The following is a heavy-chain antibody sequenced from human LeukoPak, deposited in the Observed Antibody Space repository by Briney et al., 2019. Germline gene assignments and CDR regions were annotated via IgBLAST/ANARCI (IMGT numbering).Heavy chain of an antibody. D-gene: IGHD3-9*01. V-gene: IGHV1-69*01. Sequence: SVKVSCKASGGTFSSYAISWVRQAPGQGLEWMGGIIPIFGTANYAQKFQGRVTITADESTSTAYMEPSSLRSEDTAVYYCARGRGYFDWSEGEFVYWGQGTLVTVSS. CDR3: ARGRGYFDWSEGEFVY. CDR1: GGTFSSYA. CDR2: IIPIFGTA. J-gene: IGHJ4*02.